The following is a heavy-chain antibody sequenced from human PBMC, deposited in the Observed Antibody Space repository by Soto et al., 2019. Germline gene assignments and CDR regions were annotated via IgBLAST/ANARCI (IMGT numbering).Heavy chain of an antibody. D-gene: IGHD3-22*01. V-gene: IGHV3-23*01. J-gene: IGHJ6*02. CDR3: AKVGPQLTRQDSSGYYYLPPYYYYGMDV. Sequence: HPGGSLRLSCAASGFTFSSYAMSWVRQAPGKGLEWVSAISGSGGSTYYADSVKGRFTISRDNSKNTLYLQMNSLRAEDTAVYYCAKVGPQLTRQDSSGYYYLPPYYYYGMDVWGQGTTVTVSS. CDR2: ISGSGGST. CDR1: GFTFSSYA.